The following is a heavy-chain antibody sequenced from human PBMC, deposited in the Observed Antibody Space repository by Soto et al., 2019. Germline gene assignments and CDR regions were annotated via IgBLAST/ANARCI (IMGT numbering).Heavy chain of an antibody. CDR3: YHYGSGSYSTDY. CDR1: GFVFKNAR. J-gene: IGHJ4*02. D-gene: IGHD3-10*01. V-gene: IGHV3-15*07. CDR2: IRSSAERGTT. Sequence: EVQMVESGGGLVKPGGSLRLSCAASGFVFKNARMSWARQAPGRGLEWVGHIRSSAERGTTDYAAPVKGRFTISRDVSQDTLYLQMNGLKTEDTAVYFCYHYGSGSYSTDYWGQGTLVTVS.